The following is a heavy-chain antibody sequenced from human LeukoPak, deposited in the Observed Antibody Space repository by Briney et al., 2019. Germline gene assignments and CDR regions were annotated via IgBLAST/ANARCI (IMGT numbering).Heavy chain of an antibody. J-gene: IGHJ4*02. CDR1: GGSISSYY. V-gene: IGHV4-59*01. Sequence: SETLSLTCTVSGGSISSYYWSWIRQPPGKGLEWIGYIYYSGSTNYNPSLKSRVTISVDTPKNQFSLKLSSVTAADTAVYYCARQLERRYYFDYWGQGTLVTVSS. D-gene: IGHD1-1*01. CDR2: IYYSGST. CDR3: ARQLERRYYFDY.